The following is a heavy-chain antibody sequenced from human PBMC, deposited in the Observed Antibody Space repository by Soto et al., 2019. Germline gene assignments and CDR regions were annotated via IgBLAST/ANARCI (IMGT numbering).Heavy chain of an antibody. Sequence: QVQLVESGGGVVQPGRSLRLSCAASGFTFSSYAMHWVRQAPGKGLEGVAVISYDGSNKYYADSVKGRFTISRDNSKNTLYLQMNSLRAEDTAVYYCARDDPGVVYYYDSSGIFDYWGQGTLVTVSS. CDR2: ISYDGSNK. D-gene: IGHD3-22*01. V-gene: IGHV3-30-3*01. CDR1: GFTFSSYA. J-gene: IGHJ4*02. CDR3: ARDDPGVVYYYDSSGIFDY.